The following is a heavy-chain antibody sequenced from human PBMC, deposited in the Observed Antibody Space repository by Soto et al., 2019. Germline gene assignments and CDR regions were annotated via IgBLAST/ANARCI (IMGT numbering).Heavy chain of an antibody. CDR3: ARDFPSSSSDP. CDR2: IIPIFGTA. J-gene: IGHJ5*02. V-gene: IGHV1-69*01. Sequence: QVQLVQSGAKVKKPGSSVKVSCKASGGTFSSYAITWVRQAPGQGLEWMGGIIPIFGTANYAQKFQGRVTITADESLTTAYMELSSLRSKDTAGYYCARDFPSSSSDPWGQGTLVTVSS. CDR1: GGTFSSYA.